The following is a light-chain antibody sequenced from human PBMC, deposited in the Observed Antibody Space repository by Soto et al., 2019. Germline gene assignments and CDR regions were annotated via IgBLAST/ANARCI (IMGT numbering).Light chain of an antibody. V-gene: IGKV1-39*01. CDR1: QSISSY. CDR3: QQSYSTPWT. Sequence: DIQMTQSPSSLSASVGDRVTITCRASQSISSYLNWYQQKPGKAPKLLISAASSLQSGVPSRFSGSGSGTDFTLTISSLQPEDFATYYGQQSYSTPWTFGQGTKVEIK. J-gene: IGKJ1*01. CDR2: AAS.